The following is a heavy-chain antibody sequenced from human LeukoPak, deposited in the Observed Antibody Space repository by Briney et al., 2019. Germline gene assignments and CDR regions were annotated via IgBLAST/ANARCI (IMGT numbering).Heavy chain of an antibody. J-gene: IGHJ4*02. Sequence: GSLRLSCAASGFTVSSNYMSWVRQAPGKGLEWVSVIYSGGSTYYADSVKGRFTISRDNSKNTLYLQMNSLRAEDTAVYYCAGAHVWGSSQGDYFDYWGQGTLVTVSS. V-gene: IGHV3-66*01. CDR2: IYSGGST. CDR1: GFTVSSNY. CDR3: AGAHVWGSSQGDYFDY. D-gene: IGHD3-16*01.